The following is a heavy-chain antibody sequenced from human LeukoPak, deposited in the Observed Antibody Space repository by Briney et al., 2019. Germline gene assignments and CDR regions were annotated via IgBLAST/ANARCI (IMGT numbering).Heavy chain of an antibody. Sequence: SETLSLTCTFSGGSFSSGTFYWAWIRQPPGKGLEWIGSIHFSGGTYYNPSLKSRVTISVDTSKNQFSLKVTSVTAADTAVYYCASTIYSSSWDGYFDYWGQGTLVTVSS. D-gene: IGHD6-6*01. CDR2: IHFSGGT. J-gene: IGHJ4*02. V-gene: IGHV4-39*01. CDR1: GGSFSSGTFY. CDR3: ASTIYSSSWDGYFDY.